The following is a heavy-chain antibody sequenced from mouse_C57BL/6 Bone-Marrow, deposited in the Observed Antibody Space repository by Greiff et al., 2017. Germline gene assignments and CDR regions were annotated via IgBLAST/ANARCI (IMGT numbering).Heavy chain of an antibody. Sequence: EVQRVESGAELVRPGASVKLSCTASGFNIKDDYMHWVKQRPEQGLEWIGWIDPENGDTEYASKFQGKATITADTSSNTAYLQLSSLTSEDTAVYYCARFLDGYYEYFDVWGTGTTVTVSS. V-gene: IGHV14-4*01. CDR2: IDPENGDT. CDR1: GFNIKDDY. D-gene: IGHD2-3*01. J-gene: IGHJ1*03. CDR3: ARFLDGYYEYFDV.